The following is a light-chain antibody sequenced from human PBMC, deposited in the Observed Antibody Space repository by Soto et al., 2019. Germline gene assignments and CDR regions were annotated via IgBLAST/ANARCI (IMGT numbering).Light chain of an antibody. J-gene: IGKJ4*01. CDR3: AQGLATPFT. CDR2: LGS. V-gene: IGKV2-28*01. Sequence: EIVLTQSPLSPPVTPGEPASISCRSSRNLLHSNGYYYLDWYLQKPGQSRQLLIYLGSNRASGVPDRFSGSGSGTDFTLTISRVEAEDVGVYFCAQGLATPFTFGGGTKVDIK. CDR1: RNLLHSNGYYY.